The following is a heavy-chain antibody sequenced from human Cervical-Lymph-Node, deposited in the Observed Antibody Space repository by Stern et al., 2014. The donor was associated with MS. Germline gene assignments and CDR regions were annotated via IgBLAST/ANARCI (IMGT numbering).Heavy chain of an antibody. CDR1: GGTSSNLV. J-gene: IGHJ5*02. CDR2: ISTVFDTA. V-gene: IGHV1-69*06. CDR3: AREQGHWFDP. Sequence: QVQLVQSGAEVMKPASSVKVSCKASGGTSSNLVISWLRQAPGQGLEWVGGISTVFDTADYAQKFQGRVTMTADRSTSTVYLELIGLRSEDTAVYYCAREQGHWFDPWGQGTLVTVSS.